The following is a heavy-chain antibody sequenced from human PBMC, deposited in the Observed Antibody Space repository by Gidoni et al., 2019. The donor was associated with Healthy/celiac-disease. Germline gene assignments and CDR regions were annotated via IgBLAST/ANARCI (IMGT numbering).Heavy chain of an antibody. V-gene: IGHV4-31*01. CDR3: ARVDGWGTGYFDL. J-gene: IGHJ2*01. CDR2: IYYRGST. D-gene: IGHD1-26*01. CDR1: GGSISSGGYY. Sequence: QVQLQESGPGLVKPSQTLSLTCTVSGGSISSGGYYWSWIRQHPGKGLEWIGYIYYRGSTYYNPSLKSLVTISVDTSKNQFSLKLSSVTAADTAKYYCARVDGWGTGYFDLWGRGTLVTVSS.